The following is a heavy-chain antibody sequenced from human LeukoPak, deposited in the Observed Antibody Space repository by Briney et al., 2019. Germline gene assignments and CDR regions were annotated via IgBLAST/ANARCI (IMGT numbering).Heavy chain of an antibody. D-gene: IGHD3-22*01. Sequence: GGSLRLSCAASGFTFSSYSMNWVRQAPGKGLEWVSSIGTSSSYIYYADSVKGRFTISRDNAKNSLYLQMNSLRAEDTAVYYCARGAPYTYDSSGYYETDYWGQGTLVTVSS. V-gene: IGHV3-21*01. CDR3: ARGAPYTYDSSGYYETDY. J-gene: IGHJ4*02. CDR2: IGTSSSYI. CDR1: GFTFSSYS.